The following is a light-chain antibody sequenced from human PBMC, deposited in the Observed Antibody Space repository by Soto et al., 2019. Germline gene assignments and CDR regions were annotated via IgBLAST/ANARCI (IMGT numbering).Light chain of an antibody. CDR2: AAS. Sequence: DFQVTQSPSSLSASVGDRVTITCRASQSISKSLNWYQQKPGKAPELLIYAASTLQSGVPSRFSVSGSGTDFTLTISSLQPEDSASYYCQQSYSGLVAFGQGTKVEIK. J-gene: IGKJ1*01. V-gene: IGKV1-39*01. CDR1: QSISKS. CDR3: QQSYSGLVA.